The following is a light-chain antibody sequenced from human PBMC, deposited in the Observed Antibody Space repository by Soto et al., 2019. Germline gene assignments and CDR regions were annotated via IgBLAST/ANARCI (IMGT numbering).Light chain of an antibody. CDR2: DAS. CDR1: QSVGNF. CDR3: QQRSNWPPIT. Sequence: EIVLSQSPATLSVSTGERASLSCRASQSVGNFLAWYQQKPGQAPRLLIYDASNRATGIPARFSGSGSGTDFTLTISSLEPEDFAVYYCQQRSNWPPITFGQGTRLEI. J-gene: IGKJ5*01. V-gene: IGKV3-11*01.